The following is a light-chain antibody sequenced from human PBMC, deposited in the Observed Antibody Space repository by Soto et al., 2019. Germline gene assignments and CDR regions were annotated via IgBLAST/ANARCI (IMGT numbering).Light chain of an antibody. Sequence: EIELTQSPATLSLSPGETATLSCRASQSVDKFLAWYQQRPGQPPRLLIFDSSNRATGVPVRFSGTGSGTVFTLTIGSLEPEDSGVYYCQQHNNWPLTFGGGTKVEIK. CDR1: QSVDKF. V-gene: IGKV3-11*01. CDR3: QQHNNWPLT. CDR2: DSS. J-gene: IGKJ4*01.